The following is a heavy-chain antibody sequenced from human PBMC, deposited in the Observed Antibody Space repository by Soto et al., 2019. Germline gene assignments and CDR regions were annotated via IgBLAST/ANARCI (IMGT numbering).Heavy chain of an antibody. D-gene: IGHD3-10*01. V-gene: IGHV4-34*01. CDR3: ARVQYYGSGSHPRDFDY. CDR2: INHSGST. J-gene: IGHJ4*02. Sequence: SETLSLTCAVYGGSFSGYYWSWIRQPPGKGLEWIGEINHSGSTNYNPSLKSRVTISVDTSKNQFSLKLSSVTAADTAVYYCARVQYYGSGSHPRDFDYWGQGTLVTVSS. CDR1: GGSFSGYY.